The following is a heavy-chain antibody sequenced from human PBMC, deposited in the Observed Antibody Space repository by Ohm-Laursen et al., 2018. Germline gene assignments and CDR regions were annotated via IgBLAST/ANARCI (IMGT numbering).Heavy chain of an antibody. CDR1: GGSISSYY. V-gene: IGHV4-34*01. CDR2: ISHSGST. D-gene: IGHD3-16*01. Sequence: SDTLSLTCAVSGGSISSYYWSWIRQPPGKGLEWLGEISHSGSTNYNASLKSRVTLSLDTSKNHFSLNLKSVTAADTAVYYCGRAYTIWGQGTLVTVSS. J-gene: IGHJ4*02. CDR3: GRAYTI.